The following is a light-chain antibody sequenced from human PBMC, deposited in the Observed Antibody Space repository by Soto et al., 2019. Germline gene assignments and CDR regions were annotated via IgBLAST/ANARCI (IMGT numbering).Light chain of an antibody. CDR1: QAISNY. V-gene: IGKV1-39*01. Sequence: QMTQSPSSLSASVGDRVTITCRASQAISNYLNWYQQNPGKAPKVLIYGASGLQSGVPLTFSGSGYGTNFTFTIASLGPEDFATYYCQQSFSTPITFGQGTRVDIK. CDR3: QQSFSTPIT. CDR2: GAS. J-gene: IGKJ5*01.